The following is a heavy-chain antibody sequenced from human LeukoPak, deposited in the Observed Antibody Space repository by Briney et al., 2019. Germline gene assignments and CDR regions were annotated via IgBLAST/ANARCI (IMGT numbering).Heavy chain of an antibody. Sequence: PSETLSLTCTVSGGSMRSSNFYWGWIRQPPGKGLEWIGNINYSGLTYYNPSVKSRVTLSVDVSKNRFSLRLAFVNVEDTALYFCARTHFDSLGWFDPWGQGIQVIVSS. J-gene: IGHJ5*02. V-gene: IGHV4-39*07. CDR1: GGSMRSSNFY. D-gene: IGHD3-9*01. CDR3: ARTHFDSLGWFDP. CDR2: INYSGLT.